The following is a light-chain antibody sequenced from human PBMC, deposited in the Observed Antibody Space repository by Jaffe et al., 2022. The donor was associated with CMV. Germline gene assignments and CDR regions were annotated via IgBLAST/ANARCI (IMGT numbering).Light chain of an antibody. CDR1: KLTRQF. CDR3: QSEDGSGTYVV. CDR2: KDT. Sequence: SYELTQPPSVTVSPGQTATITCSGSKLTRQFSYWYQVRPGQAPVLLIYKDTERPSGIPQRFSASSSGTTVTLTVTAVQADDEADYYCQSEDGSGTYVVFGGGTRLTVL. J-gene: IGLJ2*01. V-gene: IGLV3-25*03.